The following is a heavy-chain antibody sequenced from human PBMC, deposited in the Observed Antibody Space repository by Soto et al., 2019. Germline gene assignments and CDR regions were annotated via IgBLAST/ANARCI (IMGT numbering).Heavy chain of an antibody. D-gene: IGHD1-1*01. J-gene: IGHJ4*02. CDR1: GYTFTGYY. CDR3: ARDNSAANGVLDH. CDR2: INPSGGST. V-gene: IGHV1-46*01. Sequence: GASVKVSCKASGYTFTGYYMHWVRQAPGQGLEWMGIINPSGGSTSYAQKFQGRVTMTRDTSTSTVYMELSSLRSEDTAVYYCARDNSAANGVLDHWGLGTLVTVSS.